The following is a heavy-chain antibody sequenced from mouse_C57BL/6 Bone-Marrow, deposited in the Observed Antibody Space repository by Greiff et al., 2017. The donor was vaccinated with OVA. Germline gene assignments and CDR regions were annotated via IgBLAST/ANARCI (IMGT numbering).Heavy chain of an antibody. CDR2: IYPGDGDT. CDR3: ARWAGTAWFAY. D-gene: IGHD4-1*01. J-gene: IGHJ3*01. CDR1: GYSFSSSW. Sequence: VQLQQSGPELVKPGASVKISCKASGYSFSSSWMNWVKQRPGTGLEWIGRIYPGDGDTNYNGKFKGKATLTADKSSSTAYMQLSSLTSEDSAVYFCARWAGTAWFAYWGQGTLVTVSA. V-gene: IGHV1-82*01.